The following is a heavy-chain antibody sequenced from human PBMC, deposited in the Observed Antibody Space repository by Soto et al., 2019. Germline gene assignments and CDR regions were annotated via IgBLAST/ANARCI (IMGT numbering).Heavy chain of an antibody. D-gene: IGHD3-16*01. J-gene: IGHJ3*01. CDR2: ISYSGAT. Sequence: QVQLQESGPGLAKPSETLSLTCSVSGGSVSGDKNYWSWIRQSPGKGLEWIGFISYSGATIYNPSLKSRLTISVDRSKNKFSLRLSSVTASDTALYYCATSPRFAFDFWGQGTTVIVSS. V-gene: IGHV4-61*01. CDR3: ATSPRFAFDF. CDR1: GGSVSGDKNY.